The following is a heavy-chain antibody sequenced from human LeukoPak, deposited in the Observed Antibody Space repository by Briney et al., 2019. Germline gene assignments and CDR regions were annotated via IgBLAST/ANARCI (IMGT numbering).Heavy chain of an antibody. D-gene: IGHD3-3*01. CDR3: AREVESQGRSLDI. Sequence: PSETLSLTCAVYGVSFSGYYWTWIRQPPGKGLEWIGEINHSGRSNYNPSLKSRVTISVDTSKNQFSLKLNSVTAADTAVYYCAREVESQGRSLDIWGQGTMVTVSS. CDR1: GVSFSGYY. CDR2: INHSGRS. J-gene: IGHJ3*02. V-gene: IGHV4-34*01.